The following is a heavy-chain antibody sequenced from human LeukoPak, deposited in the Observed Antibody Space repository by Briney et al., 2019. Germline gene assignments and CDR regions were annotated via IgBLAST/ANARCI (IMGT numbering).Heavy chain of an antibody. CDR1: GGSISSSSYY. J-gene: IGHJ2*01. D-gene: IGHD2-2*01. Sequence: KPSETLSLTCTVSGGSISSSSYYWGWIRQPPGKGLEWFGSIYYSGSTYYNPSLKSRVTISVDTSKNQFSLKLSSVTAADTAVYYCARIYCSSTSCYLDWYFDLWGRGTLVTVSS. CDR2: IYYSGST. V-gene: IGHV4-39*01. CDR3: ARIYCSSTSCYLDWYFDL.